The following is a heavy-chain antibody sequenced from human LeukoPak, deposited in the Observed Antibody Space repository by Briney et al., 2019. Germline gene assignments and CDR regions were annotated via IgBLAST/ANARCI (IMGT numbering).Heavy chain of an antibody. J-gene: IGHJ3*02. D-gene: IGHD1-1*01. CDR1: GGSINSGYYY. Sequence: SETLSLTCTVSGGSINSGYYYWSWIRQHPGKGLEWIGYIYYSGSTSYNPSLKSRVTISVDTSKNQFSLKLSSVTAADTAMYYCARRMPGTTSDIWGQGTMVTVSS. CDR2: IYYSGST. V-gene: IGHV4-30-4*01. CDR3: ARRMPGTTSDI.